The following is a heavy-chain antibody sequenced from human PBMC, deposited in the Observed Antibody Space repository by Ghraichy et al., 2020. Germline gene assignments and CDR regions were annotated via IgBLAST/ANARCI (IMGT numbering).Heavy chain of an antibody. CDR3: ASGMWFGEIDAFDT. D-gene: IGHD3-10*01. CDR2: ITHSGNT. CDR1: GGSFSNYV. Sequence: SETLSLTCDVYGGSFSNYVWNWIRQPPGQGLEWLGDITHSGNTNYNPYLQSRLTISVDTSKNQFSLKLSSVTAFDTAIYYCASGMWFGEIDAFDTWGQGTMVTVSS. V-gene: IGHV4-34*01. J-gene: IGHJ3*02.